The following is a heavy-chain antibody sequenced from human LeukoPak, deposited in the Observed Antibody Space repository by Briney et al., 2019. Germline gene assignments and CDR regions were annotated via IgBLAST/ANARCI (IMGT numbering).Heavy chain of an antibody. CDR3: ARSLRGELLPIRYYFDY. D-gene: IGHD1-26*01. CDR2: IYPRGST. Sequence: SSETLSLTCAVSGGSISSGSYSWSWIRQPPGKGLEWIGYIYPRGSTYYNPSLKSRVTMSLDRSANQFSLNLSSVTAADTAVYYCARSLRGELLPIRYYFDYWGQGTLVTVSS. V-gene: IGHV4-30-2*01. J-gene: IGHJ4*02. CDR1: GGSISSGSYS.